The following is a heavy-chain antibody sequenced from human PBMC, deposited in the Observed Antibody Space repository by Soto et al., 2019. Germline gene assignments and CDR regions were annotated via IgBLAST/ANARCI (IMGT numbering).Heavy chain of an antibody. J-gene: IGHJ6*02. CDR2: INPSGDGT. V-gene: IGHV1-46*02. CDR3: ATVALGYDYADV. CDR1: GYTFNAFY. Sequence: ASVKVSCKAFGYTFNAFYMHWVRQAPGQGLEWMGVINPSGDGTSYAQKFQGRVTMTRDTSTSTVYMELSSLRSEDTAVYYCATVALGYDYADVWGQGTPVTVYS. D-gene: IGHD4-17*01.